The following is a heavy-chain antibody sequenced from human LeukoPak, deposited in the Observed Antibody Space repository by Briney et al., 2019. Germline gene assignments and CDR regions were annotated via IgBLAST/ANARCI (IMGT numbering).Heavy chain of an antibody. CDR3: ARGPPTAMVTWYYYYGMDV. CDR2: INPSGGST. D-gene: IGHD5-18*01. V-gene: IGHV1-46*01. Sequence: ASVKVSCKASGYTFTSYYMHWVRQAPGQGLEWMGIINPSGGSTSYAQKFQGRVTMTRDTSTSTVYMELSSLRSEDTAVYYCARGPPTAMVTWYYYYGMDVWGQETTVTVSS. CDR1: GYTFTSYY. J-gene: IGHJ6*02.